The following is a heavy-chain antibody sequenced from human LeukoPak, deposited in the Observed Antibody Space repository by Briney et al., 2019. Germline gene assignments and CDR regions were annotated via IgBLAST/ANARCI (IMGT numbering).Heavy chain of an antibody. CDR2: IKSDGKT. CDR3: ARAPSEIGGYYPEYFRH. V-gene: IGHV3-74*01. Sequence: GGSLRLSCAASGFSFSSYWMYWVRQAPGKGLVWVSRIKSDGKTTYADSVKSRFTISRDNAKNTVSLQMNSLRAEDTGVYYCARAPSEIGGYYPEYFRHWGQGTLVTVSS. CDR1: GFSFSSYW. D-gene: IGHD3-22*01. J-gene: IGHJ1*01.